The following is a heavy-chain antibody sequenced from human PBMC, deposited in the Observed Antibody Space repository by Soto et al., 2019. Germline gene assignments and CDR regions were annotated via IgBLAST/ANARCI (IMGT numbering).Heavy chain of an antibody. CDR1: GVSLKNSG. Sequence: PCWCLELACAACGVSLKNSGVAGSLKNPGKGLEWVGRIKSKTDGGTTDYAAPVKGRFTISRDDSKNTLYLQMNSLKTEDTAVYYCTTDVVAPITIFGVVIIPSLDYWGQGTLVTGS. CDR3: TTDVVAPITIFGVVIIPSLDY. V-gene: IGHV3-15*01. D-gene: IGHD3-3*01. CDR2: IKSKTDGGTT. J-gene: IGHJ4*02.